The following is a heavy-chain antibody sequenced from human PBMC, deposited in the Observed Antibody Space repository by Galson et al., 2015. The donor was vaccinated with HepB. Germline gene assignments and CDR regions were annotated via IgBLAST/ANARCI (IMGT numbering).Heavy chain of an antibody. D-gene: IGHD6-19*01. V-gene: IGHV4-38-2*02. CDR2: VYQSGST. J-gene: IGHJ3*02. CDR1: GYSIRSNYY. CDR3: ARGHSSGPSDDVLDI. Sequence: ETLSLTCTVSGYSIRSNYYWGWIRQFPGKGLEWIGNVYQSGSTYYNPSLKSRVIISTDTSKNQFSLILRSVTAADTAVYYCARGHSSGPSDDVLDIWGQGTLVTVSS.